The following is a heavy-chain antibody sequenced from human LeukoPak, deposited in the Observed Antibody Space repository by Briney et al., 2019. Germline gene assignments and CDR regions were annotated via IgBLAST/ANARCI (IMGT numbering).Heavy chain of an antibody. Sequence: GASVKVSCKASGYTFTGYYMHWVRQAPGQGLEWMGGIIPIFGTANYAQKFQGRVTITTDESTSTAYMELSSLRSEDTAVYYCARDFTAGAFDIWGQGTMVTASS. V-gene: IGHV1-69*05. CDR3: ARDFTAGAFDI. CDR1: GYTFTGYY. J-gene: IGHJ3*02. D-gene: IGHD2-21*02. CDR2: IIPIFGTA.